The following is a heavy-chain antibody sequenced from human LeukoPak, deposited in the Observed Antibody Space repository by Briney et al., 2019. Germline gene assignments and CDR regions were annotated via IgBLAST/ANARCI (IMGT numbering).Heavy chain of an antibody. D-gene: IGHD1-26*01. V-gene: IGHV4-34*01. CDR2: INHSGST. J-gene: IGHJ4*02. Sequence: SETLSLTCAVYGGSFSGYYWSWIRKPPGKGPEWIGEINHSGSTNYNPSLKSRVTISVDTSKNQFSLKLSSVTAADTAVYYCARGPEWELLDWGQGTLVTVSS. CDR1: GGSFSGYY. CDR3: ARGPEWELLD.